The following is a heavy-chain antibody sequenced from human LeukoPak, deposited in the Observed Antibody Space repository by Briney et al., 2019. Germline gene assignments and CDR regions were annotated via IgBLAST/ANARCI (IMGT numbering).Heavy chain of an antibody. CDR1: GGSFSGYY. CDR2: INPSGST. D-gene: IGHD5-24*01. CDR3: ARGRWRRDGYKVFDY. Sequence: SETLSLTCAVYGGSFSGYYWSWIRQPPGKGLEWIGEINPSGSTNYNPSLKSRVTISIDTSKNQFSLKLTSVTAADTAFYYCARGRWRRDGYKVFDYWGQGTLVTVSS. V-gene: IGHV4-34*01. J-gene: IGHJ4*02.